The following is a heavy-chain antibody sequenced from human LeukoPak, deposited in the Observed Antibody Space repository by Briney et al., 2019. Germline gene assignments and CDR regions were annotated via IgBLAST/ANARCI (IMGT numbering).Heavy chain of an antibody. Sequence: GGSLRLSCAASGFTFSTFAMIWVRQPPGKGLEWVLSIFPSSDEIHYADSVRGRFTISRDNSKSTLSLQMNSLGAEDTAIYYCATYRQVLLPFESWGRGTLITVSS. CDR2: IFPSSDEI. V-gene: IGHV3-23*01. CDR1: GFTFSTFA. D-gene: IGHD2-8*02. CDR3: ATYRQVLLPFES. J-gene: IGHJ4*02.